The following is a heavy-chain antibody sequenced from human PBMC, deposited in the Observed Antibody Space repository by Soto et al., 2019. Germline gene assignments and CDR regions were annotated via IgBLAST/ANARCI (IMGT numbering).Heavy chain of an antibody. V-gene: IGHV4-59*01. CDR2: IYYSGST. D-gene: IGHD3-10*01. J-gene: IGHJ3*02. CDR3: ARDSYAYYYGSESFSDI. Sequence: SETLSLTCTVSGGSISSYYWSWIRQPPGKGLEWIGYIYYSGSTNYNPSLKSRVTISVDTSKNQFSLKLSSVTAADTAVYYCARDSYAYYYGSESFSDIWGQGTMVTVSS. CDR1: GGSISSYY.